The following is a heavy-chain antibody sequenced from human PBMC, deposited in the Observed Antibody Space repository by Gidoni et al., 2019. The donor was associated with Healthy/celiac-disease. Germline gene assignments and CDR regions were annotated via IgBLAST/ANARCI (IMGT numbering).Heavy chain of an antibody. D-gene: IGHD4-17*01. CDR2: IWYDGSNK. V-gene: IGHV3-33*01. Sequence: QVQLVASGGGVVQPGRSLRLSCAASGFTFSRYGMHWVRQAPGKGLEWVAVIWYDGSNKYYVDSVKGRFTISRDNSKNTLYLQMNSLRAEDTAVYYCARDPLTGTVTTHFDYWGQGTLVTVSS. J-gene: IGHJ4*02. CDR1: GFTFSRYG. CDR3: ARDPLTGTVTTHFDY.